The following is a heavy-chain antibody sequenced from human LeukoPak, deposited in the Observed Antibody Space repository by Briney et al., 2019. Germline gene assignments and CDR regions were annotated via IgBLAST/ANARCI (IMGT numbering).Heavy chain of an antibody. Sequence: SEALSLTCIVSGGSISSSSDYWGWIRQAPQKGLEWVGSIFYGGGTHYNPSLKSRATISVDTSKSQFSLKLRSVTAADAAVYFCARQVATAAADTRGYFDYWGQGTVVTVSS. V-gene: IGHV4-39*01. D-gene: IGHD6-25*01. CDR1: GGSISSSSDY. J-gene: IGHJ4*02. CDR2: IFYGGGT. CDR3: ARQVATAAADTRGYFDY.